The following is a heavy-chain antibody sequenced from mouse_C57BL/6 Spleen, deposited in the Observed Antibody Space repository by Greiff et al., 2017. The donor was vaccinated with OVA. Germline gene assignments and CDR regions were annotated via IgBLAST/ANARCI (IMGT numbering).Heavy chain of an antibody. J-gene: IGHJ1*03. D-gene: IGHD1-1*01. V-gene: IGHV1-54*01. Sequence: LQESGAELVRPGTSVKVSCKASGYAFTNYLIEWVKQRPGQGLEWIGVINPGSGGTNYNEKFKGKATLTADKSSSTAYMQLSSLTSEDSAVYFCATTVVATRYFDVWGTGTTVTVSS. CDR2: INPGSGGT. CDR1: GYAFTNYL. CDR3: ATTVVATRYFDV.